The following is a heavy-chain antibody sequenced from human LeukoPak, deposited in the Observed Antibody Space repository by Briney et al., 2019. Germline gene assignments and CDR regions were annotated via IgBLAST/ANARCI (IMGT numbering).Heavy chain of an antibody. CDR2: INPNSGGT. J-gene: IGHJ4*02. Sequence: ASVTVSCKASGYTFTGYYMHWVRQAPGQGLEWMGWINPNSGGTNYAQKFQGRVTMTRDTSISTAYMELSRLRSDDTAVYYCARAYSSSWDYFDYWGQGTLVTVSS. V-gene: IGHV1-2*02. D-gene: IGHD6-13*01. CDR1: GYTFTGYY. CDR3: ARAYSSSWDYFDY.